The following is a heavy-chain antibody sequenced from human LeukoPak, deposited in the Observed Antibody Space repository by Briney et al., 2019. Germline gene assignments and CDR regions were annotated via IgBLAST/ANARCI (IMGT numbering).Heavy chain of an antibody. D-gene: IGHD6-19*01. Sequence: SWVRQAPGKGLEWIGEINHSGSTNYNPSLKSRVTISVDTSKNQFSLKLSSVTAADTAVYYCARGLTAVAGTRWFDPWGQGALVTVSS. CDR2: INHSGST. CDR3: ARGLTAVAGTRWFDP. V-gene: IGHV4-34*01. J-gene: IGHJ5*02.